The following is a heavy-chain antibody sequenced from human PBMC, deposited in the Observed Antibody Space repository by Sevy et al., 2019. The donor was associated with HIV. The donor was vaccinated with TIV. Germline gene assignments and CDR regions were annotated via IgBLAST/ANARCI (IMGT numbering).Heavy chain of an antibody. J-gene: IGHJ4*02. D-gene: IGHD2-15*01. CDR2: ITTDGTSI. CDR1: GFTFNDYY. V-gene: IGHV3-11*01. Sequence: GGSLRLSCVVSGFTFNDYYMSWIRQAPGEGLEWVSHITTDGTSISYVDSVKGRFTISRDNAKNSLYLQMNSLRAEDTAVYYCARGNPVYCVGGSCYRPLDYWGRGTLVTVSS. CDR3: ARGNPVYCVGGSCYRPLDY.